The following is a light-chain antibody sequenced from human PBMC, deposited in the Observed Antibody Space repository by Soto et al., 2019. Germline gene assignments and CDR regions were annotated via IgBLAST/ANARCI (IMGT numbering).Light chain of an antibody. CDR3: AALDDSLNGVV. CDR1: SSNIGSNT. CDR2: STT. V-gene: IGLV1-44*01. J-gene: IGLJ2*01. Sequence: QSVLTQPPSASGTPGQRVTISCSGSSSNIGSNTVNWYQQLPGTAPELVIFSTTERPSGVPDLFSGSRSGTSASLAISGRQSEDEADFYCAALDDSLNGVVFGGGTKLTV.